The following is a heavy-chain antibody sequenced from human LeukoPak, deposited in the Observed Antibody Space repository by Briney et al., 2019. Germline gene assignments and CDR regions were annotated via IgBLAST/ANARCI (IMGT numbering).Heavy chain of an antibody. Sequence: GGSLRLSCAASGFSFSSYAMHWVRQAAGKGLEWVAITTSDESNKNYADSVKGRFTISRDNSKNTLYLQMNSLRAEDTAVYYCARESGALRGYSFGLWGQGTLVTVSP. CDR3: ARESGALRGYSFGL. J-gene: IGHJ4*02. V-gene: IGHV3-30-3*01. CDR1: GFSFSSYA. D-gene: IGHD5-18*01. CDR2: TTSDESNK.